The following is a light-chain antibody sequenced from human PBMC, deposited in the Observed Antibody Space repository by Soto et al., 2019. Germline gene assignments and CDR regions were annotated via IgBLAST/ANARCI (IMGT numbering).Light chain of an antibody. Sequence: DIQMTQSPSSLSASVGDRVAITCRASQSISDYLNWYQQKPGKALKLLIYGASNLQSGVPSRFGGSGSGTEFTLTISGLQPEDFAIYYCQQSYSLPLTFGPGTKLDVK. CDR3: QQSYSLPLT. CDR1: QSISDY. CDR2: GAS. V-gene: IGKV1-39*01. J-gene: IGKJ3*01.